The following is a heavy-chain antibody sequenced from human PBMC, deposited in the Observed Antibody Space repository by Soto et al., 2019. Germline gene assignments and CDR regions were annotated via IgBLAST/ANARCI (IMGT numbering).Heavy chain of an antibody. CDR2: IYSGGYT. CDR3: AASVTTSGAFDM. J-gene: IGHJ3*02. V-gene: IGHV3-53*01. CDR1: GFSVSSKY. Sequence: AGGSLRLSCAASGFSVSSKYMIWVRQAPGKGLEWVSVIYSGGYTYYADSVRGRFTISRDNSKNTVSLQMSSLRGEDTAVYYCAASVTTSGAFDMWGQGTMVTVSS. D-gene: IGHD4-17*01.